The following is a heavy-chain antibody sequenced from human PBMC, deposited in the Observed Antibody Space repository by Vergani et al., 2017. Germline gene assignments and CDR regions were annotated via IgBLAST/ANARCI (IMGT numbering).Heavy chain of an antibody. J-gene: IGHJ4*02. D-gene: IGHD3-9*01. V-gene: IGHV3-21*01. CDR1: GFTFSSYS. CDR3: ARVGPDILTGYGLDY. CDR2: ISSSSSYI. Sequence: EVQLVESGGGLVKPGGSLRLSCAASGFTFSSYSMNWVRQAPGKWLEWVSSISSSSSYIYYADSVKGRFTISRDNAKNSLYLQMNSLRAEDTAVYYCARVGPDILTGYGLDYWGQGTQVTVSS.